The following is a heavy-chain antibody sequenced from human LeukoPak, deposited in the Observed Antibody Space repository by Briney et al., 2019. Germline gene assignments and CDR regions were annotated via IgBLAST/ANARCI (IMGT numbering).Heavy chain of an antibody. CDR2: IRYDGSNK. V-gene: IGHV3-30*02. Sequence: PGGSLRLSCAASGFTFSDYWMSWVRQAPGKGLEWVAFIRYDGSNKYYADSVKGRFTISRDNSKNTLYLQMNSLRAEDTAVYYCAKDRHYYDSSGYYLYYFDYWGQGTLVTVSS. CDR3: AKDRHYYDSSGYYLYYFDY. CDR1: GFTFSDYW. J-gene: IGHJ4*02. D-gene: IGHD3-22*01.